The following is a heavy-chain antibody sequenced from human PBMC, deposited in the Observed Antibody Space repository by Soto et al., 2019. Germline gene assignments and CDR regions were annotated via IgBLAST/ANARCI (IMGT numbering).Heavy chain of an antibody. CDR2: IFSNDEK. CDR1: GFSLNKARKG. D-gene: IGHD3-3*01. J-gene: IGHJ4*02. Sequence: GPTLVNPPENPTLTRTLPGFSLNKARKGVSWIRQPPGEALEWLAHIFSNDEKSYSTSLKSRLTISKDTSKSQVVLTMTNMDPVDTATYYCARTVPAYYDFWSGYYYFDYWGQGTLVTVS. V-gene: IGHV2-26*01. CDR3: ARTVPAYYDFWSGYYYFDY.